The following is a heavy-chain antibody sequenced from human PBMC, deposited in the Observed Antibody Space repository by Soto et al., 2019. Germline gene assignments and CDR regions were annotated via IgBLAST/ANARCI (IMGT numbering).Heavy chain of an antibody. V-gene: IGHV4-39*01. CDR3: ARHRLGVAVTVTGWFDP. D-gene: IGHD6-19*01. J-gene: IGHJ5*02. CDR1: GGSISSTSYY. CDR2: IYYSGST. Sequence: SETLSLTCTVSGGSISSTSYYWGWIRQPPGKGLEWIGSIYYSGSTYYNPSLKSRVTISVDTSKNQFSLKLSSVTAADTAVYYCARHRLGVAVTVTGWFDPWGQGTPVPVSS.